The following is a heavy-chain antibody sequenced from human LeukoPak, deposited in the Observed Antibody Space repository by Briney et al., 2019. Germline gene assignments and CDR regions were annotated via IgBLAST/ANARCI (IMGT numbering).Heavy chain of an antibody. CDR2: INPNSGGT. CDR1: GYTFTGYY. D-gene: IGHD2-2*01. CDR3: ARCGYCSSTSCSRGAFDI. J-gene: IGHJ3*02. Sequence: ASVKVSCTASGYTFTGYYMHWVRQAPGQGLEWMGWINPNSGGTNYAQKFQGWLTMTRDTSISTAYMELSRLRSDDTAVYYCARCGYCSSTSCSRGAFDIWGQGTMVTVSS. V-gene: IGHV1-2*04.